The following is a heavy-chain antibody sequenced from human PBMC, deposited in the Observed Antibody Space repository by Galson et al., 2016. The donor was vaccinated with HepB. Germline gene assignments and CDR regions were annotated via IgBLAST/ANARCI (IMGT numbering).Heavy chain of an antibody. CDR3: ARPGYCSGSSCYVPFDI. CDR1: GFTFSSYW. Sequence: SLRLSCAASGFTFSSYWMNWVRQAPGKGLVWVSGINNYGSNTNYADSVKGRFTISRDNAKNTLYLQMNSLRAEDTAVYYCARPGYCSGSSCYVPFDIWGQRTTATVAS. D-gene: IGHD2-15*01. J-gene: IGHJ3*02. V-gene: IGHV3-74*01. CDR2: INNYGSNT.